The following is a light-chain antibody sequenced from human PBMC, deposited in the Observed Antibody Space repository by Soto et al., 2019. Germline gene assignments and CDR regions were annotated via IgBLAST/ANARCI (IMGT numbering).Light chain of an antibody. Sequence: DIQMTQSPSTLSASVGDRVTITCRASQSISSWLDWYQQKPGKAPKLLIYDASSLESGAPSRFSGSGSGTEFTLTISSLQPDDFATYYCQQYNSYSRTFGQGTKVDIK. CDR1: QSISSW. CDR2: DAS. CDR3: QQYNSYSRT. V-gene: IGKV1-5*01. J-gene: IGKJ1*01.